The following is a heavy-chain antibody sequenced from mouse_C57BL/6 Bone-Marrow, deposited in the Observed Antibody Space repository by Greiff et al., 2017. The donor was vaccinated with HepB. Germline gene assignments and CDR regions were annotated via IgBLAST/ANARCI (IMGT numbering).Heavy chain of an antibody. D-gene: IGHD2-4*01. Sequence: QVQLQQSGAELVRPGTSVKVSCKASGYAFTNYLIEWVKQRPGHGLEWIGVINPGSGGTNYNEKFKGKATLTADKSSSTAYMQLSSLTSEDSAVYFCARDHYDYDAWFAYWGQGTLVTVSA. CDR3: ARDHYDYDAWFAY. CDR1: GYAFTNYL. V-gene: IGHV1-54*01. J-gene: IGHJ3*01. CDR2: INPGSGGT.